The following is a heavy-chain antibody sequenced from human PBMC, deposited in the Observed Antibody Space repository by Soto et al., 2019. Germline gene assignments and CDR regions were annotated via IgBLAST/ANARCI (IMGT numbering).Heavy chain of an antibody. J-gene: IGHJ5*02. CDR1: GGSISSLGYY. V-gene: IGHV4-31*03. CDR2: IYYSGST. Sequence: SQPKPHPCTVSGGSISSLGYYWSWIRQNPGKGLEWIGYIYYSGSTYYNPSLKSRVTISVDTSKNQFSLKLSSVTAADTAVYYCARDPIAAAGTRGWFDPWGQGTLVTVSS. D-gene: IGHD6-13*01. CDR3: ARDPIAAAGTRGWFDP.